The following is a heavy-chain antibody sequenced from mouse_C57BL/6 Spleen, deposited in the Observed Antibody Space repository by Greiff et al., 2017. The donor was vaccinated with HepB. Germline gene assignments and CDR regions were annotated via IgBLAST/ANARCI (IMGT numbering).Heavy chain of an antibody. CDR3: ARDRYYGSSYVGD. CDR2: INPSSGYT. CDR1: GYTFTSYW. Sequence: VQVVESGAELAKPGASVKLSCKASGYTFTSYWMHWVKQRPGQGLEWIGYINPSSGYTKYNQKFKDKATLTADKSSSTAYMQLSSLTYEDSAVYYCARDRYYGSSYVGDWGQGTTLTVSS. J-gene: IGHJ2*01. V-gene: IGHV1-7*01. D-gene: IGHD1-1*01.